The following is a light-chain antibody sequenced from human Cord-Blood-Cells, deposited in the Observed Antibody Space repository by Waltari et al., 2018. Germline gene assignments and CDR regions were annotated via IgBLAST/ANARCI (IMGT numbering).Light chain of an antibody. V-gene: IGKV2-28*01. J-gene: IGKJ2*01. Sequence: DIVMTQSPLSLPVTPGEPASISCRSSQSLLHSNGYNYLDWYLQKPGQSPQLLIYLGSNRASGGPDRFNCSGSGTDFTLKISRVEAEDVGVYYCMQALQTPRTFGQGTKLEIK. CDR2: LGS. CDR3: MQALQTPRT. CDR1: QSLLHSNGYNY.